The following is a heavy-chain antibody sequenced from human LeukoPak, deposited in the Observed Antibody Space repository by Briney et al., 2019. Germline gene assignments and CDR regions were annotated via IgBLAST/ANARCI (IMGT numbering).Heavy chain of an antibody. CDR1: GFTVSSNY. D-gene: IGHD3-16*01. Sequence: GGSLRLSCAASGFTVSSNYMSWVRQAPGKGLEWVSLISSGSSPYYPDSVRGRFTISRDNSKNTLYLQMNTLRAEDTAVYYCARDLGPRPQGWFDPWGQGTLVTVSS. V-gene: IGHV3-53*01. J-gene: IGHJ5*02. CDR2: ISSGSSP. CDR3: ARDLGPRPQGWFDP.